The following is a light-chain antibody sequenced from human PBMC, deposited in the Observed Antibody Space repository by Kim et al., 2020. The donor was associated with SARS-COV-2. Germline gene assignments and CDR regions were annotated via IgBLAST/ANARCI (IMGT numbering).Light chain of an antibody. Sequence: APRLLIYGAFNRATGIPDRFSGSESGTDFTLTISRLEPEDFAVYYCQHYGGSSLTFGGGTKVDIK. V-gene: IGKV3-20*01. CDR2: GAF. J-gene: IGKJ4*01. CDR3: QHYGGSSLT.